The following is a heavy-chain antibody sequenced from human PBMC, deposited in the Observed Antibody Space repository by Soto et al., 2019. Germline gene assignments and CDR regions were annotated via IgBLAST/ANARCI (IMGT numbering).Heavy chain of an antibody. CDR1: GFSLSTSGVG. Sequence: QITLKESGPTLVKPTQTLTLTCTFSGFSLSTSGVGVGWIRQPPGKALEWLALIYWDDDKRYSPSLKIRLTITNDTSKNPVVLTMTNMDPVDTATYFCAHSGFTVGYGDYGMGWFDPWGQGTLVTVSS. D-gene: IGHD4-17*01. CDR2: IYWDDDK. CDR3: AHSGFTVGYGDYGMGWFDP. J-gene: IGHJ5*02. V-gene: IGHV2-5*02.